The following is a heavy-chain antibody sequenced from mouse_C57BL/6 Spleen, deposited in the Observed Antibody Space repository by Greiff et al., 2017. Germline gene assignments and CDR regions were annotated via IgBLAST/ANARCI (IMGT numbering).Heavy chain of an antibody. CDR3: ARTAIIITTVEDFDY. CDR2: LLPGSGST. V-gene: IGHV1-9*01. D-gene: IGHD1-1*01. CDR1: GYTFTGYW. Sequence: QVQLQQSGAELMKPGASVKLSCKATGYTFTGYWIEWVKQRPGHGLEWIGELLPGSGSTNYNEKFKGKATFTADTSSNTAYMQLSSLTTEDSAIYYCARTAIIITTVEDFDYWGQGTTLTVSS. J-gene: IGHJ2*01.